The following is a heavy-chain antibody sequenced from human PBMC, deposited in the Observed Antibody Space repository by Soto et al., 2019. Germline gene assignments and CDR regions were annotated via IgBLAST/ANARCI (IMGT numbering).Heavy chain of an antibody. V-gene: IGHV4-30-2*01. J-gene: IGHJ6*02. CDR2: IYHSGST. CDR3: ARDYSNSYYYGMDV. D-gene: IGHD4-4*01. Sequence: KASDTLSITCAVSGGSISSGGYSRSWIRQPPGKGLEWIGYIYHSGSTYYNPSLKSRVTISVDRSKNQFSLKLSSVTAADTAVYYCARDYSNSYYYGMDVWVQGTTVTVSS. CDR1: GGSISSGGYS.